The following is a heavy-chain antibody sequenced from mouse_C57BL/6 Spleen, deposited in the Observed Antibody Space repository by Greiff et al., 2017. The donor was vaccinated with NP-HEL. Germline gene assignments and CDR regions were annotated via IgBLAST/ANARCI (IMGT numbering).Heavy chain of an antibody. V-gene: IGHV6-3*01. CDR2: IRLKSDNYAT. CDR1: GFTFSNYW. CDR3: TGDNGSSLDY. D-gene: IGHD1-1*01. Sequence: EVKLEESGGGLVQPGGSMKLSCVASGFTFSNYWMNWVRQSPEKGLEWVAQIRLKSDNYATHYAVSVKGKLTISRDDSKSSVYLQMNNLRAKDTGIYYCTGDNGSSLDYRGQGTTLTVAS. J-gene: IGHJ2*01.